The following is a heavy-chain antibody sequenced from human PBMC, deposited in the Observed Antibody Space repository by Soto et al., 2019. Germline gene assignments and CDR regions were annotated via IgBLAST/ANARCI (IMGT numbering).Heavy chain of an antibody. CDR2: ISGSGGST. Sequence: GGSLRLSCAGSGFTFSCYAMGWLSQAPGKGLECVSDISGSGGSTYYADSVTGRFTISRDNSKNTLYLQMNSLRAEDTAVYYCAKASRTTMRVVVIVCALDIRGQGTMVPVSS. D-gene: IGHD3-22*01. CDR3: AKASRTTMRVVVIVCALDI. CDR1: GFTFSCYA. J-gene: IGHJ3*02. V-gene: IGHV3-23*01.